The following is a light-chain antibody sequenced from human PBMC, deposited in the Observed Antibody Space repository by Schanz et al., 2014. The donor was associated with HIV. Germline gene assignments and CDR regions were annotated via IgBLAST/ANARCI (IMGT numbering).Light chain of an antibody. CDR3: TSYAGSNNVV. Sequence: QSVLTQPPSVSGAPGQRVTISCAGSSSNIGAGYDVHWYHHLPGSAPKLLISGNNNRPSGVPDRFSGSKSGTSASLAITGLQAEDEADYYCTSYAGSNNVVFGGGTKVTVL. J-gene: IGLJ2*01. CDR1: SSNIGAGYD. CDR2: GNN. V-gene: IGLV1-40*01.